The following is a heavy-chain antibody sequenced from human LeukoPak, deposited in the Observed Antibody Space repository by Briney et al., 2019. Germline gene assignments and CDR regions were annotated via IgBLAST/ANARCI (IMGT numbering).Heavy chain of an antibody. CDR1: GFTFSTYS. D-gene: IGHD2-15*01. J-gene: IGHJ3*02. CDR2: ISSSTTYT. CDR3: ARDRGYCSCGSCYSNAFDI. Sequence: GGSLRLSCAASGFTFSTYSMNWVRQAPGKGLEWVSYISSSTTYTYYADSVKGRFTISRDNAKNSLYLQMNSLRAEDTSVYYCARDRGYCSCGSCYSNAFDIWGQGTMVTVSS. V-gene: IGHV3-21*01.